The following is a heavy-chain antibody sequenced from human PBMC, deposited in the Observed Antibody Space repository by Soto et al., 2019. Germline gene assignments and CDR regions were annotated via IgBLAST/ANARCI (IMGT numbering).Heavy chain of an antibody. J-gene: IGHJ3*02. D-gene: IGHD4-17*01. CDR2: ISSSSSYI. Sequence: EVQLVESGGGLVKPGGSLRLSCAASGFTFSSYSMNWVRQAPGKGLEWVSSISSSSSYIYYADSVKGRFTISRDNAKNSLYLQMNSLRAEDTAVYYCARVHLYGDSYPHAFDIWGQGTMVTVSS. V-gene: IGHV3-21*01. CDR1: GFTFSSYS. CDR3: ARVHLYGDSYPHAFDI.